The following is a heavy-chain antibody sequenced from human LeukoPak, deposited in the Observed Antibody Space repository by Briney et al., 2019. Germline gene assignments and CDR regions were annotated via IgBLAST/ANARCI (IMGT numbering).Heavy chain of an antibody. CDR3: ARGSRAWWDAFDI. J-gene: IGHJ3*02. CDR2: INHSGST. Sequence: SGTLSLTCAVYGGSFSGYYWSWIRQPPGKGLEWVGEINHSGSTNYNPSLKSRVTISVDTSKNQFSLKLSSVTAADTAVYYCARGSRAWWDAFDIWGQETMVTVSS. D-gene: IGHD2-15*01. CDR1: GGSFSGYY. V-gene: IGHV4-34*01.